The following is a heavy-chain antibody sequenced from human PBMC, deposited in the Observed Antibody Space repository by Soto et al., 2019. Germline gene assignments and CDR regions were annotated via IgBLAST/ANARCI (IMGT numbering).Heavy chain of an antibody. J-gene: IGHJ6*02. Sequence: QVQLVQSGAEVKKPGSSVKVSCKASGGTFSSYAISWVRQAPGQGLEWMGGIIPIFGTADYAQKFQGRVTIPADKSTSTAYMELSSLRSEDTAVYYCAGHSSGVPGYYNGMDVWGQGTTVTVSS. D-gene: IGHD3-22*01. V-gene: IGHV1-69*14. CDR3: AGHSSGVPGYYNGMDV. CDR1: GGTFSSYA. CDR2: IIPIFGTA.